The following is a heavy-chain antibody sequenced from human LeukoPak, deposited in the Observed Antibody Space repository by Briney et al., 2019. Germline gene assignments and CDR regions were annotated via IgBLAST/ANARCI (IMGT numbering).Heavy chain of an antibody. CDR1: LDSIRRGSSY. CDR3: ARRHFGSALRDY. D-gene: IGHD3-10*01. J-gene: IGHJ4*02. Sequence: SETLSLTCTVSLDSIRRGSSYCGWIRQPPGKWLEWNGNIYYSGSTSYNPSLKSRVTISVDTSKNQFSLKLSSVTAADTAVYYCARRHFGSALRDYWGQGTLVTVSS. CDR2: IYYSGST. V-gene: IGHV4-39*01.